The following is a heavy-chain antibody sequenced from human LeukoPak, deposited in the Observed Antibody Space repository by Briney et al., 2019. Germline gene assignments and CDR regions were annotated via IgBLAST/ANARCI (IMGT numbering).Heavy chain of an antibody. CDR3: ATVGGSGAAYFY. V-gene: IGHV3-74*01. CDR1: GFAFSTYW. J-gene: IGHJ4*02. Sequence: GGSLRLSCTASGFAFSTYWMHWVRQAPGKGLVWVSRINSDGRTTTYADSAKARFTISRDNAKNTVYLQMNSLRAEDTAAYYCATVGGSGAAYFYWGQGTLVTVSS. D-gene: IGHD2/OR15-2a*01. CDR2: INSDGRTT.